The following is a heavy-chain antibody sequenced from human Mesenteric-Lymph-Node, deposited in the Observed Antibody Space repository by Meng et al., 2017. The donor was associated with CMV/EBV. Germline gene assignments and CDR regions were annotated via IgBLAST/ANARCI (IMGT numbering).Heavy chain of an antibody. D-gene: IGHD5-18*01. Sequence: SETLSLTCTVSGGSISSYYWSWIRQPPGKGLESIGYIYYTGSTNYNPSLKSRVTISEDTSKNQFSLKLSSVTAADTAVYYCARVGYFDDIDYWGQGTLVTVSS. CDR3: ARVGYFDDIDY. V-gene: IGHV4-59*01. CDR2: IYYTGST. CDR1: GGSISSYY. J-gene: IGHJ4*02.